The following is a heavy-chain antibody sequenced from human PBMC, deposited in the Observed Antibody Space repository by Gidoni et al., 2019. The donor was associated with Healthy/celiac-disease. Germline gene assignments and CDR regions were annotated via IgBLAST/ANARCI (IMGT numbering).Heavy chain of an antibody. V-gene: IGHV1-3*01. Sequence: QVQLVQSGAEVKKPGASVKVSCKASGYPFTSYAMHWVRQAPGQRLEWMGWINAGNGNTKYSQKFQGRVTITRDTSASTAYMELSSLRSEDTAVYYCARSRIELLWFGELLGWFDPWGQGTLVTVSS. J-gene: IGHJ5*02. CDR2: INAGNGNT. CDR3: ARSRIELLWFGELLGWFDP. D-gene: IGHD3-10*01. CDR1: GYPFTSYA.